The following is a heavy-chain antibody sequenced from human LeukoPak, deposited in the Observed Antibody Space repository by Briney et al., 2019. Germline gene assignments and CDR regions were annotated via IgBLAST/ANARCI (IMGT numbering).Heavy chain of an antibody. CDR2: INHCGST. Sequence: SVTLSLTCAVYGGSLSGYYWSWIRQPPGKGLEWIGEINHCGSTNYNPSLKSRVTISVDTSKNQLSLKLSSMTAADTAVYYCARQWLVSPPFDYWGQGTLVTVSS. CDR3: ARQWLVSPPFDY. CDR1: GGSLSGYY. D-gene: IGHD6-19*01. V-gene: IGHV4-34*01. J-gene: IGHJ4*02.